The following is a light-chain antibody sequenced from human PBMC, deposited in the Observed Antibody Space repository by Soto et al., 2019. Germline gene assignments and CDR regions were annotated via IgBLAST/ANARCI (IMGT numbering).Light chain of an antibody. CDR1: SSNIGNHY. Sequence: QSVLTQPPSMSAAPGQTVTISCSGGSSNIGNHYVSWYQQVPGTAPKLLIYDNDKRPSGIPDRFSGSKSGTSATLAITGLQTGDEGDYYCGTWDTSLRTGWVFSGGTKLTVL. J-gene: IGLJ3*02. CDR2: DND. CDR3: GTWDTSLRTGWV. V-gene: IGLV1-51*01.